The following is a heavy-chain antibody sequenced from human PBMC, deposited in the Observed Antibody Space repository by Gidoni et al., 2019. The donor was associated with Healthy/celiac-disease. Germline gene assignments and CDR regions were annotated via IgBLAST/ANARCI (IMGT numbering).Heavy chain of an antibody. CDR1: GGSISSSNW. CDR2: IYHSGST. D-gene: IGHD4-17*01. V-gene: IGHV4-4*02. J-gene: IGHJ6*02. CDR3: ARDRDYGGNSGLDYNYGMDV. Sequence: QVQLQESGPGLVKPLGTLSLTCAVSGGSISSSNWWSWVRQPPGKGLEWIGEIYHSGSTNYNPSLKSRVTISVDKSKNQFSLKLSSVTAADTAVYYCARDRDYGGNSGLDYNYGMDVWGQGTTVTVSS.